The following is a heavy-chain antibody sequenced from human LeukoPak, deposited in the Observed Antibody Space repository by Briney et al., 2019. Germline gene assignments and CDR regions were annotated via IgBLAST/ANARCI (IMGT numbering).Heavy chain of an antibody. D-gene: IGHD3-22*01. CDR3: AKGRDSSGYYYVRREPGSGFDY. Sequence: PGGSLRLSCAASGFTFSSYGMHWVRQAPGKGLEWVAVISYDGSNKYYADSVKGRFTISRDNSKNTLYLQMNSLRAEDTAVYYCAKGRDSSGYYYVRREPGSGFDYWGQGTLVTVSS. CDR2: ISYDGSNK. CDR1: GFTFSSYG. V-gene: IGHV3-30*18. J-gene: IGHJ4*02.